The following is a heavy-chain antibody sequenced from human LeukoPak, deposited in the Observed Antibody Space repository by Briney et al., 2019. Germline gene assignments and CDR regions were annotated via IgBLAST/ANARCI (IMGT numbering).Heavy chain of an antibody. CDR3: TRHLRTFPFVELLSDYYYGMDV. CDR2: IRSKANSYAT. Sequence: PGGSLKLSCAASGFTFSGSAMHWVRQASGKGLEWVGRIRSKANSYATAYAASVKGRFTISRDDSKNTAYLQMNSLKTEDTAVYYCTRHLRTFPFVELLSDYYYGMDVWGQGTTVTVSS. D-gene: IGHD3-10*01. J-gene: IGHJ6*02. CDR1: GFTFSGSA. V-gene: IGHV3-73*01.